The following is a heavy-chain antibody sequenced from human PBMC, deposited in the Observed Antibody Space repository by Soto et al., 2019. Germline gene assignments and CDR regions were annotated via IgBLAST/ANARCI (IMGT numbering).Heavy chain of an antibody. CDR2: SRSKTNDATP. Sequence: GGSLRLSCTASGFTFGDGAVAWFRQAPGKGLEWVGFSRSKTNDATPQYDASVKDRFTISRDDSKSIAYLQMNSLETEYIAVYYCTRAGDGYNFWIDYWGQGTQVTVSS. CDR3: TRAGDGYNFWIDY. V-gene: IGHV3-49*03. J-gene: IGHJ4*02. D-gene: IGHD5-12*01. CDR1: GFTFGDGA.